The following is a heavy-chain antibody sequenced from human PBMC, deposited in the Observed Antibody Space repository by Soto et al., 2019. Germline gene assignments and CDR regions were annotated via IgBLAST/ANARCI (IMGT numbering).Heavy chain of an antibody. CDR1: GGSISSSSYY. V-gene: IGHV4-39*01. CDR3: ARHEYSSDFDY. CDR2: IYYSGST. J-gene: IGHJ4*02. D-gene: IGHD6-19*01. Sequence: SETLSLTCTVSGGSISSSSYYWGWIRQPPGKGLEWIGSIYYSGSTYYNPSLKSRVTISVDTSKNQFSLKLSSVTAADTAVYYCARHEYSSDFDYWGQGTLVTVSS.